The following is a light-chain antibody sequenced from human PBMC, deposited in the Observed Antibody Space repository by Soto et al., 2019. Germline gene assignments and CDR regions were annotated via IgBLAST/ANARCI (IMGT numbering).Light chain of an antibody. CDR2: EVR. CDR3: IFYTSESSLI. CDR1: MRDVGAYNL. Sequence: QSVLTQPASVSGSPGQSITISCAGTMRDVGAYNLVSWYQQHPGRAPQLIIYEVRNRPSGISFRFSGSKSGNTASLTISGLQDEEEPAYYRIFYTSESSLIFGG. J-gene: IGLJ2*01. V-gene: IGLV2-14*01.